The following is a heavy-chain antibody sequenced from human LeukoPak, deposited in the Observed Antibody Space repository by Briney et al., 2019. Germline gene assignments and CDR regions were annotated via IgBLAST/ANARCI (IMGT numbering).Heavy chain of an antibody. Sequence: SETLSLTCTVSGGSISSYYWSWIRQPAGKGLEWIGRIYTSGSTNYNPSLKSRVTMSVDTSKNQFSLKLSSVTAADTAVYYCARHRGSGSYARGYFDYWGQGTLVTVSS. CDR1: GGSISSYY. D-gene: IGHD1-26*01. V-gene: IGHV4-4*07. J-gene: IGHJ4*02. CDR2: IYTSGST. CDR3: ARHRGSGSYARGYFDY.